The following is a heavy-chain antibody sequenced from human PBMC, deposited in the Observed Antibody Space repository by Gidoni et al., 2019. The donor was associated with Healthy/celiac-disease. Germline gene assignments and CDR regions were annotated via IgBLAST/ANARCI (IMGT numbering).Heavy chain of an antibody. CDR3: ASPLYCTNGVCYRANWSDP. CDR1: VSTIPALS. Sequence: HVQLVQSGAAVKKHGASVKVSCTVSVSTIPALSMPSVRPAPGKGLEWMGGFDPEDGETIYAQKCQGRVTMTEDTSTDTADMELSSLRSEDTAVYYCASPLYCTNGVCYRANWSDPWGQGTLVTVSS. D-gene: IGHD2-8*01. V-gene: IGHV1-24*01. CDR2: FDPEDGET. J-gene: IGHJ5*02.